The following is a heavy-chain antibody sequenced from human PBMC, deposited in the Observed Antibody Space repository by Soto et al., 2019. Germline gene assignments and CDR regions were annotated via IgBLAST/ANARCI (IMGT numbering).Heavy chain of an antibody. CDR3: ARGNVVPLDY. Sequence: QLQLQESGSGLVKPSQTLSLTCAVSGGSISIGGYSWSWIRPPPGKGLEWIGYIYNSGSTYYNPSLKSRVTISVDRSKNQFSLKLSSVTAADTAVYYCARGNVVPLDYWGQGTLVTVSS. D-gene: IGHD2-21*01. CDR2: IYNSGST. J-gene: IGHJ4*02. V-gene: IGHV4-30-2*01. CDR1: GGSISIGGYS.